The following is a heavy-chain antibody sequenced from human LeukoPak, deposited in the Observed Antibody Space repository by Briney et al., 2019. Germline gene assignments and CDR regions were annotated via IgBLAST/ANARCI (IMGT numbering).Heavy chain of an antibody. CDR1: GFTFRSYW. V-gene: IGHV3-74*01. CDR3: VRDGDDFNFDY. Sequence: GGSLRLSCAASGFTFRSYWMHWVRQAPGKGLVWVSRVKGDGSFTNYADSVYGRFTISRDNAKNTLYLHMHSLRAEDTAVYYSVRDGDDFNFDYWGQGSLVTVSS. J-gene: IGHJ4*02. D-gene: IGHD5-24*01. CDR2: VKGDGSFT.